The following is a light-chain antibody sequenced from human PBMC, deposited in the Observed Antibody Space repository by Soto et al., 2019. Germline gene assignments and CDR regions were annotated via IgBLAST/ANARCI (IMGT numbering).Light chain of an antibody. V-gene: IGLV3-9*01. CDR3: QVWDSTAAI. Sequence: SYELTQPLSVSVALGQTARITCGGNTIGNKHVHWYQQKPGQAPVLVIYRASNRPSGIPERFSGSNSGNTATLTISGAQAGDEADYYCQVWDSTAAIFGGGTQLTVL. CDR2: RAS. J-gene: IGLJ2*01. CDR1: TIGNKH.